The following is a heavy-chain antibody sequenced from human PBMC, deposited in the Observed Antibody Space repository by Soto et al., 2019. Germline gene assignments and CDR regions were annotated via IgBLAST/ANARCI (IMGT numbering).Heavy chain of an antibody. CDR2: LFDGGTT. J-gene: IGHJ4*02. D-gene: IGHD3-10*01. CDR1: GGSISGYY. Sequence: QLQESGPGLVKPSETLSLTCTVSGGSISGYYWTWIRHHPGKGLEWVGSLFDGGTTDYNPSPKSRLTMSLHTAKNHFSLKLRSVTAADTAVYYCARHRGPAPVYGGQGTLVTASS. V-gene: IGHV4-39*01. CDR3: ARHRGPAPVY.